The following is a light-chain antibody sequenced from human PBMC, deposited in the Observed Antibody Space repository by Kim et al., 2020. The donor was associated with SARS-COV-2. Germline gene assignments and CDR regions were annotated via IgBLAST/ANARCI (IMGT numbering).Light chain of an antibody. CDR1: SSDVGAYKY. CDR3: SSYTSSNTNV. CDR2: DVS. J-gene: IGLJ1*01. V-gene: IGLV2-14*03. Sequence: GQSITISCTGTSSDVGAYKYVSWYQQHPGKAPKLMIYDVSYRSSGVSNRFSGSKSGNTASLTISGLQAEDEADYYCSSYTSSNTNVFGTGTKVTVL.